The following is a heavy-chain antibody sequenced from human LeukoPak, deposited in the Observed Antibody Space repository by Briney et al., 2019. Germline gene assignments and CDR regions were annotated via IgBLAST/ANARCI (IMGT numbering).Heavy chain of an antibody. V-gene: IGHV5-51*01. D-gene: IGHD2-2*01. CDR1: GYSFTSYW. CDR2: IYPGDSDT. J-gene: IGHJ4*02. CDR3: ARHEVLQWYQIDY. Sequence: GESLKISCKGSGYSFTSYWIGWVRQMPGKGLEWMGIIYPGDSDTRYSPSFQGRVTISADKSISTAYLQWSSLKAPDTAMYYCARHEVLQWYQIDYWGQGTLVTVSS.